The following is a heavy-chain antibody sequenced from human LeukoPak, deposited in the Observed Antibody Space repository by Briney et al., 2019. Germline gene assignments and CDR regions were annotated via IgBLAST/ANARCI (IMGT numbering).Heavy chain of an antibody. D-gene: IGHD2-8*01. CDR2: FDPEDGET. J-gene: IGHJ3*02. CDR1: GYTLTELS. Sequence: ASVKVSCKVSGYTLTELSMHWVRQAPGKGLEWMGGFDPEDGETIYAQKFQGRVTMTEDTSTDTAYMELSSLRSEDTAVYYCARKATEIVLMVYAINDAFDIWGQGTMVTVSS. V-gene: IGHV1-24*01. CDR3: ARKATEIVLMVYAINDAFDI.